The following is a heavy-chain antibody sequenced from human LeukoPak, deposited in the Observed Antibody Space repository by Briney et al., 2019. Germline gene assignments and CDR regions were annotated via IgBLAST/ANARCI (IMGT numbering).Heavy chain of an antibody. CDR2: ISSSSSTI. J-gene: IGHJ3*01. CDR1: GFTFSSYI. CDR3: ARDRYYYDSSGYNPDAFDF. V-gene: IGHV3-48*02. D-gene: IGHD3-22*01. Sequence: QPGGSLRLSCAASGFTFSSYIMNWVRQAPGKGLEWVSHISSSSSTIDYADSVKGRFTISRDNAKNSLYLQMNSLRDEDTAVYYCARDRYYYDSSGYNPDAFDFWGQGTMVTVSS.